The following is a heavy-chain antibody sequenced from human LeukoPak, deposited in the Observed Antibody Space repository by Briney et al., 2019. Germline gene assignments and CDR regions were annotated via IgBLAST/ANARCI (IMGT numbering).Heavy chain of an antibody. CDR3: AKSLGVPAAINYGMDV. CDR2: INPSGGST. D-gene: IGHD2-2*01. J-gene: IGHJ6*02. V-gene: IGHV1-46*01. CDR1: GYTFTSYY. Sequence: GASVTVSCKASGYTFTSYYMHWVRQAPGQGLEWMGIINPSGGSTSYAQKFQGRVTMTRDTSTSTVYMELSSLRSEDTAVYYCAKSLGVPAAINYGMDVWGQGTTVTVSS.